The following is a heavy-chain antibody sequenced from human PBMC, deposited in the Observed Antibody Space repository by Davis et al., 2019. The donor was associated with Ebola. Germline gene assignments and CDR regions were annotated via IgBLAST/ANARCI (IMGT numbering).Heavy chain of an antibody. CDR2: INPISGDT. Sequence: ASVKVSCKASGYTFTSYYMHWVRQAPGQGLEWMGGINPISGDTNYAEIFQGRVTMTRDTSLSKVYMELTSLRSDDTAVYYCARDLSYSYYYHYYGMDVWGQGTTVTVSS. D-gene: IGHD3-10*01. J-gene: IGHJ6*02. V-gene: IGHV1-2*02. CDR1: GYTFTSYY. CDR3: ARDLSYSYYYHYYGMDV.